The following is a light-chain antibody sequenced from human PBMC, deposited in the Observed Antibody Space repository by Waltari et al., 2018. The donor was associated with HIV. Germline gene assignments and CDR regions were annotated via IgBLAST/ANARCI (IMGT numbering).Light chain of an antibody. Sequence: QSVLTQPPSVSGAPAQRVTISSTGRCTNIGAGYDVHWYQQLPGTAPKLLIYTNINRPSGVPDLFSGSKSVTSASLAITGLHAEDEADYYCQSFDSSLSGGVFGGGTKLTVL. V-gene: IGLV1-40*01. J-gene: IGLJ2*01. CDR2: TNI. CDR3: QSFDSSLSGGV. CDR1: CTNIGAGYD.